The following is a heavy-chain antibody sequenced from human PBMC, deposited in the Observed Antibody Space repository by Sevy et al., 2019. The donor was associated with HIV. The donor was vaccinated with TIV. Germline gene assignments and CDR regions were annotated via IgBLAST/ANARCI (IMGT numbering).Heavy chain of an antibody. V-gene: IGHV3-48*01. CDR1: GFALSGYS. CDR3: VRGKSSGARELGFDY. CDR2: ISSTSSPI. Sequence: GEALKISCAGSGFALSGYSMNWVRQAPGKGLEGVSYISSTSSPIYYADSVEGRFTISRDNAKNLLYMQMNSLRVEDTAVYYCVRGKSSGARELGFDYWGQGTLVTVSS. D-gene: IGHD3-10*01. J-gene: IGHJ4*02.